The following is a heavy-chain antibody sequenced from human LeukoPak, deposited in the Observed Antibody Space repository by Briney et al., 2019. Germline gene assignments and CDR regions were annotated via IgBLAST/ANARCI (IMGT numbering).Heavy chain of an antibody. J-gene: IGHJ5*02. Sequence: SVKVSCKDSGGTFSSYHISWVRQAPGQALEWTGRIMPIRGIANYAQKFQGRVTITADKSTGTAYMELSSLRSEDTAVYYCAREPIVVVTAIPTPSWFDPWGQGTLVTVSS. CDR3: AREPIVVVTAIPTPSWFDP. V-gene: IGHV1-69*04. D-gene: IGHD2-21*02. CDR2: IMPIRGIA. CDR1: GGTFSSYH.